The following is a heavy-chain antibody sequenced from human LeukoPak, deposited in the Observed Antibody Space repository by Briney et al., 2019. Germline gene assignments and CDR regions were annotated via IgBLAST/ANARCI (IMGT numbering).Heavy chain of an antibody. J-gene: IGHJ6*02. CDR3: ARGLQLLMYGMDV. V-gene: IGHV3-30-3*01. D-gene: IGHD2-2*01. CDR1: GFTFSSYA. CDR2: ISYDGSNK. Sequence: PGGSLRLSCAASGFTFSSYAMHWVRQAPGKGLEWVAVISYDGSNKYYADSVKGRFTISRDNSKNTLYLQMNSLRAEDTAVYYCARGLQLLMYGMDVWGQGTTATVSS.